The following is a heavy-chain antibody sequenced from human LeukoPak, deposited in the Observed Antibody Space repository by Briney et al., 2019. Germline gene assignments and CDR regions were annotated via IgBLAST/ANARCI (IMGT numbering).Heavy chain of an antibody. J-gene: IGHJ4*02. D-gene: IGHD6-13*01. CDR3: ARDRSAAGVEYFDY. CDR2: IIPIFGTA. Sequence: ASVKVSCKASGGTFSSYAISWVRQAPGQGLEWMGGIIPIFGTANYAQKFQGRVTITADKSTSTAYMELSSLRSEDTAVYYCARDRSAAGVEYFDYWGQGTLVTVSS. V-gene: IGHV1-69*06. CDR1: GGTFSSYA.